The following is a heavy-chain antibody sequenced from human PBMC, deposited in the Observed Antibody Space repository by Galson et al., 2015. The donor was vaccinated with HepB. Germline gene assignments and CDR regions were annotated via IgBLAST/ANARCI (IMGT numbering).Heavy chain of an antibody. CDR3: ARLSYDFWSGYYFVSDY. V-gene: IGHV5-10-1*01. CDR1: GYSFTSYW. Sequence: QSGAEVKKPGESPRISCKGSGYSFTSYWISWVRQMPGKGLKWMGRIDPSDSYTNYSPSFQGHVTISADKSISTAYLQWSSLKASDTAMYYCARLSYDFWSGYYFVSDYWGQGTLVTVSS. CDR2: IDPSDSYT. D-gene: IGHD3-3*01. J-gene: IGHJ4*02.